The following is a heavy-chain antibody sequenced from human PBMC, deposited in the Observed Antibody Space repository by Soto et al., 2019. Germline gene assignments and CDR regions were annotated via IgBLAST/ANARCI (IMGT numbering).Heavy chain of an antibody. CDR2: IYSGGST. CDR3: ARGNQTYYDFWSGYSQGMDV. Sequence: SGGSLRLSCAASGFTVSSNYMSWVRQAPGKGLEWVSVIYSGGSTYYADSVKGRFTISRDNSKNTLYLQMNSLRAEDTAVYYCARGNQTYYDFWSGYSQGMDVWGQGTTVTVSS. D-gene: IGHD3-3*01. V-gene: IGHV3-53*01. J-gene: IGHJ6*02. CDR1: GFTVSSNY.